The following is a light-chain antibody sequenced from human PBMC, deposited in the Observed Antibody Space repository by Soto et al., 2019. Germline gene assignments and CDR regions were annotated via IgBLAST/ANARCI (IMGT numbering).Light chain of an antibody. V-gene: IGLV1-40*01. J-gene: IGLJ2*01. Sequence: QSVLTQPPSVSGAPGQSVTISCTGSSSNFGAGYDVHWYQQLPGTAPKLLIYGSSNRPSGAPARFSGSESGTSASLAITGLQAEDEADYYCQSFDGILSGVIFGGGTKLTVL. CDR3: QSFDGILSGVI. CDR2: GSS. CDR1: SSNFGAGYD.